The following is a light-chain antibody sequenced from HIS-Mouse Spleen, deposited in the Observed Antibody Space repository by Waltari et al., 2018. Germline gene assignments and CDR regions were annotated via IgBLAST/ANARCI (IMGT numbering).Light chain of an antibody. V-gene: IGLV2-14*03. CDR1: SSDVGGYNY. Sequence: QSALTQPASVSGSPGQSLTISCTGTSSDVGGYNYVSWYQQHPAKAPKLMIYDVSNRPSGVSNRFSGSKSGNTASLTISGLQAEDEADYYCSSYTSSSFNVVFGGGTKLTVL. CDR2: DVS. CDR3: SSYTSSSFNVV. J-gene: IGLJ2*01.